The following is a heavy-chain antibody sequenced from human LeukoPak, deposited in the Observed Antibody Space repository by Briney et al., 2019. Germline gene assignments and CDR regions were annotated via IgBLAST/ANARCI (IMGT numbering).Heavy chain of an antibody. Sequence: GGSLTLSCAASGLNIGDYWMSWVRQAPGKGLEWVANIKQDGSERYYVDSVRGRFTISRDNAKNSLYLQMNSLRAEDTAVYYCARQGRWQATFDYWGQGTMVTVSS. CDR2: IKQDGSER. J-gene: IGHJ4*02. V-gene: IGHV3-7*01. CDR3: ARQGRWQATFDY. CDR1: GLNIGDYW. D-gene: IGHD6-13*01.